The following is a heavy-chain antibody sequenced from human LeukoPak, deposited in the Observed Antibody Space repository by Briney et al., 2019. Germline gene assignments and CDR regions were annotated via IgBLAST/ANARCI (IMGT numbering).Heavy chain of an antibody. V-gene: IGHV1-18*01. J-gene: IGHJ6*03. CDR2: ISAYNGNT. CDR3: ARLLHDYGDYNEPNYYYYYMDV. CDR1: GYTFTSYG. Sequence: GASVKVSCKASGYTFTSYGISWVRQAPGQGLEWMGWISAYNGNTNYAQKLQGRVTMTTDTSTSTAYMELRSLRSDDTAVYYCARLLHDYGDYNEPNYYYYYMDVWGKGTTVTVSS. D-gene: IGHD4-17*01.